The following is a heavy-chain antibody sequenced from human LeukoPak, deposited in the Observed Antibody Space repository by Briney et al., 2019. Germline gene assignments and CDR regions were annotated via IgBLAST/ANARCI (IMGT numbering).Heavy chain of an antibody. J-gene: IGHJ4*02. V-gene: IGHV3-23*01. Sequence: GGSLRLSCATSGFTFSNFWMSWVRQAPGKGLEWVSAISGSGGSTYYADSVKGRFTISRDNSKNTLYLQMNSLRAEDTAVYYCAKRYSSLVDYWGQGTLVTVSS. CDR3: AKRYSSLVDY. CDR1: GFTFSNFW. CDR2: ISGSGGST. D-gene: IGHD6-13*01.